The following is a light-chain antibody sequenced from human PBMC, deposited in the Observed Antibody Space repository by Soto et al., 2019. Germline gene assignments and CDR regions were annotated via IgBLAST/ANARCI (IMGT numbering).Light chain of an antibody. Sequence: QSALTQPRSVSGSPGQSVTISCTGTSSDFGGYNYVSWYQHHPGKAPKLMIYDVSERPSGVPDRFSGSKSGNTASLTISGLQAEDAADYYCCSYAGTFYVFGTGTKLTVL. V-gene: IGLV2-11*01. J-gene: IGLJ1*01. CDR3: CSYAGTFYV. CDR2: DVS. CDR1: SSDFGGYNY.